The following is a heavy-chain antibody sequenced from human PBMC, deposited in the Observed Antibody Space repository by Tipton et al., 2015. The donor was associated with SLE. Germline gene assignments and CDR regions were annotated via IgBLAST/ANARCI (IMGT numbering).Heavy chain of an antibody. D-gene: IGHD6-6*01. CDR3: ARDRHSSSSGHNWFDP. J-gene: IGHJ5*02. CDR1: GGSISSYY. CDR2: IYYSGGT. Sequence: TLSLTCTVSGGSISSYYWSWIRQPPGKGLEWIGYIYYSGGTNYNPSLKSRVTISVDTSKNQFSLKLSSVTAADTAVYYCARDRHSSSSGHNWFDPWGQGTLVTVSS. V-gene: IGHV4-59*01.